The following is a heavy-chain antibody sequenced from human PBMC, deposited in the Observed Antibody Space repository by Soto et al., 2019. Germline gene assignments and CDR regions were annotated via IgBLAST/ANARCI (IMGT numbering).Heavy chain of an antibody. CDR1: GGSIGSYY. V-gene: IGHV4-59*08. CDR3: ARGGWRQIDY. J-gene: IGHJ4*02. CDR2: IYYSGST. D-gene: IGHD3-3*01. Sequence: QVQLQESGPGLVKPSETLSLTCSVSGGSIGSYYWSWIRQPPGKGLEWIGYIYYSGSTNYNPSLKSRVTISVDTPKNQFSLKLSSVTAADTAVYYCARGGWRQIDYWGQKTLVTVSS.